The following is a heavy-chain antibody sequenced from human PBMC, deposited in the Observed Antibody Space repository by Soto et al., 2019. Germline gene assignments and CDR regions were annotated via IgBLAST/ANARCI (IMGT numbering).Heavy chain of an antibody. CDR1: GYTFFTYD. CDR2: ISTYSGDT. CDR3: ARHHGPTTSENWFDP. V-gene: IGHV1-18*01. D-gene: IGHD5-12*01. J-gene: IGHJ5*02. Sequence: QVHLVQSGVDVKTPGAAVKVSCQASGYTFFTYDISWVRQAPGKGLEWMGWISTYSGDTKYAQKFQGRVTMTTVTSTTTSYLELRSMRSDDTAVYYCARHHGPTTSENWFDPWGQGTLVTVSS.